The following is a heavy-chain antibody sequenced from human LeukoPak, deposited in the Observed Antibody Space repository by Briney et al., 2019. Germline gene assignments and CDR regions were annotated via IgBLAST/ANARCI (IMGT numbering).Heavy chain of an antibody. V-gene: IGHV4-59*01. CDR3: ASSLAAAGSYYFDS. CDR1: GGSISSYY. Sequence: SETLSLTCTVSGGSISSYYWSWIRQPPGKGLEWIGYIYYSGATNYNPSLNSRVTISVDTSKNQFSLKLTSVTAADTAVYYCASSLAAAGSYYFDSWGQGTLVTVSS. J-gene: IGHJ4*02. D-gene: IGHD6-13*01. CDR2: IYYSGAT.